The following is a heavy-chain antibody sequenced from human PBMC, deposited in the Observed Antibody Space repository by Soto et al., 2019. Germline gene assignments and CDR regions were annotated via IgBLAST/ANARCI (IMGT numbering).Heavy chain of an antibody. CDR2: IKSKTDGGTV. CDR1: GVTLSNVW. V-gene: IGHV3-15*07. D-gene: IGHD5-18*01. Sequence: GGSLRLSCAVSGVTLSNVWMNWVRQAPGKGPEWVGRIKSKTDGGTVEYAAPVKDRFTISRDDSENTLYLQMNSLKSEDTAVYYCSHGYYQYFESWGQGTLVTVS. CDR3: SHGYYQYFES. J-gene: IGHJ4*02.